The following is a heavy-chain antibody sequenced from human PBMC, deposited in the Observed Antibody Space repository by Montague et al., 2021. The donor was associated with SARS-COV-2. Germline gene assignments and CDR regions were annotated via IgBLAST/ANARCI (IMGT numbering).Heavy chain of an antibody. CDR1: GLTFSSYA. CDR2: ISYDGSNK. D-gene: IGHD6-19*01. CDR3: ASEMIAVAGTAPFDY. Sequence: SLRLSCAASGLTFSSYAMHWVRQAPGKGLEWVAVISYDGSNKYYADSVKGRFTISRDNSKDTLYLQMNSLRAEDTAVYYCASEMIAVAGTAPFDYWGQGTLVTVSS. V-gene: IGHV3-30-3*01. J-gene: IGHJ4*02.